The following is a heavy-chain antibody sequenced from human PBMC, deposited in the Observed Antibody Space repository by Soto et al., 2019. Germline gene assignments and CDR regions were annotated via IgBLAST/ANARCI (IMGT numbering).Heavy chain of an antibody. D-gene: IGHD3-9*01. V-gene: IGHV1-3*01. CDR3: ATASLRYFDWYGFDY. CDR1: GYTFTSYA. Sequence: ASVKVSCKASGYTFTSYAMHWVRQAPGQRLEWMGWINAGNGNTKYSQKFQGRVTTTRDTSASTAYMELSSLRSEDTAVYYCATASLRYFDWYGFDYWGQGTLVTVSS. J-gene: IGHJ4*02. CDR2: INAGNGNT.